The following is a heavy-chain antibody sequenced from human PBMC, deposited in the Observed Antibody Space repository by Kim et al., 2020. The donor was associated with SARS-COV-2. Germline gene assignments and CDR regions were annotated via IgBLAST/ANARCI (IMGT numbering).Heavy chain of an antibody. CDR1: GYTFTSYY. D-gene: IGHD5-12*01. Sequence: ASVKVSCKAXGYTFTSYYMHWVRQAPGQGLEWMGIINPSGGSTSYAQKFQGRVTMTRDTSTSTVYMELSSLRSEDTAVYYCARDSHRDGYNEEFDYWGQGTLVTVSS. V-gene: IGHV1-46*01. CDR3: ARDSHRDGYNEEFDY. CDR2: INPSGGST. J-gene: IGHJ4*02.